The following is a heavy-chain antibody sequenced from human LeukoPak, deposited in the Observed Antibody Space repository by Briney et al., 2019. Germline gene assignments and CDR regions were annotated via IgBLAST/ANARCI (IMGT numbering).Heavy chain of an antibody. CDR1: GFTFSSYA. J-gene: IGHJ5*02. Sequence: GRSLRLSCAASGFTFSSYAMHWVRQAPGKGLEWVAVTSYDGSNEHYADSVKGRFTISRDNSKNTLYLQMNSLRAEDTAVYYCAKDSAVAGTPFDPWGQGTLVTVSS. V-gene: IGHV3-30*04. CDR2: TSYDGSNE. D-gene: IGHD6-19*01. CDR3: AKDSAVAGTPFDP.